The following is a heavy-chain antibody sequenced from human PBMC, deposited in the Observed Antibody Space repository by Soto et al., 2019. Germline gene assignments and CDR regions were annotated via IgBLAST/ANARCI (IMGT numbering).Heavy chain of an antibody. Sequence: QVQLVQSGAEVKKPGSSVKVSCKASGGTFSSYAISWVRQAPGQGLEWMGGIIPIFGTANYAQKFQGRVTITADESTSTAYMELSSLRSEDTAVYYCARVNTIFEEDGKYYGMDVWGQGTTVTVSS. CDR3: ARVNTIFEEDGKYYGMDV. J-gene: IGHJ6*02. D-gene: IGHD3-3*01. V-gene: IGHV1-69*01. CDR2: IIPIFGTA. CDR1: GGTFSSYA.